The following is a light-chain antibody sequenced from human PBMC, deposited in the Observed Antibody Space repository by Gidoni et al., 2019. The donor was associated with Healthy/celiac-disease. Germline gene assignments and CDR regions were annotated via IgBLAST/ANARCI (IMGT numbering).Light chain of an antibody. V-gene: IGLV1-44*01. CDR2: SNN. CDR1: SSNIGSNT. J-gene: IGLJ2*01. Sequence: QSVLTQPPSASGTPGQRVTISCSRSSSNIGSNTVNWYQQLPGTAPKLLIYSNNQRPSGVPDRFSGSKSGTSASLAISGLQSEDEADYYCAAWDDSSVVFGGGTKLTVL. CDR3: AAWDDSSVV.